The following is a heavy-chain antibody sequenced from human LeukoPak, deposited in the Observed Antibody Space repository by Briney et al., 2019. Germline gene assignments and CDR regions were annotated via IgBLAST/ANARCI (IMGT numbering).Heavy chain of an antibody. CDR3: ARHLDYYGSGSYEY. CDR2: NSYSGST. D-gene: IGHD3-10*01. V-gene: IGHV4-59*08. CDR1: GGSISTYY. J-gene: IGHJ4*02. Sequence: KPAETLSLTCTVSGGSISTYYWTWIWQPPGKGLEWIGYNSYSGSTNYNPSLKSRVTISVDTSKSQFSLKLSSVTAADTAVYYCARHLDYYGSGSYEYWGQGTLVTVSS.